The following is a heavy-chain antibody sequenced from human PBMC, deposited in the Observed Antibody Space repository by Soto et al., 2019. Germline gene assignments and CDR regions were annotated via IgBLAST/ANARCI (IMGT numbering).Heavy chain of an antibody. Sequence: GGSLRLSCAASGFTVSSNYMSWVRQAPGKGLEWVSVIYSGGSTYYADSVKGRFTISRDNSKNTLYLQMNSLRAEDTAVYYCARDREGLHCTNGVCVPETTRLDYWGQGTLVTVSS. CDR3: ARDREGLHCTNGVCVPETTRLDY. V-gene: IGHV3-66*01. D-gene: IGHD2-8*01. CDR2: IYSGGST. CDR1: GFTVSSNY. J-gene: IGHJ4*02.